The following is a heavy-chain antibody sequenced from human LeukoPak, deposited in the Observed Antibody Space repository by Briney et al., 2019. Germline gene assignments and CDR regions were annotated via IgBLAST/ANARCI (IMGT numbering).Heavy chain of an antibody. J-gene: IGHJ6*03. D-gene: IGHD6-6*01. CDR3: ARVRGSSWSFYYMDV. V-gene: IGHV3-64*01. CDR1: GFTLSSYA. CDR2: LSRDVVST. Sequence: GGSLRLFCAASGFTLSSYAMDWVRQAPGKGLEFVLGLSRDVVSTYYANSVRGRFTISRADFKNTLYLQMGSLTTKDLGVYYCARVRGSSWSFYYMDVWGKGTTVTVSS.